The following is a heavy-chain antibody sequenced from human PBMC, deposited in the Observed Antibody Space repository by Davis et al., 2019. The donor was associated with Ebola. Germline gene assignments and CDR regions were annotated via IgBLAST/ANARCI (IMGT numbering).Heavy chain of an antibody. CDR1: GGSVGSSSFY. J-gene: IGHJ4*02. Sequence: MPSETLSLTCTVSGGSVGSSSFYWGWIRQPPGKGLEWLASIPYSGDTYYNMSLKSRVTISVDTSKNQFSLKLSSVTAADTALYYCARHFGAVTSLDYWGQGALVTVSS. CDR3: ARHFGAVTSLDY. D-gene: IGHD4-17*01. V-gene: IGHV4-39*01. CDR2: IPYSGDT.